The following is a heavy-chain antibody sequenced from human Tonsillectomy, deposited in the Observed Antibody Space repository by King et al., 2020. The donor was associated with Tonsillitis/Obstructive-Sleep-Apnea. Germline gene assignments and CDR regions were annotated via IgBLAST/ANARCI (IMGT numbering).Heavy chain of an antibody. CDR1: GYTFTSYY. CDR3: ARVSNGSEDY. CDR2: IIPSGGST. Sequence: QLVQSGAEVKKSGASVKVSCKASGYTFTSYYIHWVRQAPGQGLEWMGVIIPSGGSTSYAQKFQGRVTMTRDTSTCTVYMGLSSLRAEDTDVYYCARVSNGSEDYWGHGTLVTVSS. J-gene: IGHJ4*01. D-gene: IGHD1-26*01. V-gene: IGHV1-46*01.